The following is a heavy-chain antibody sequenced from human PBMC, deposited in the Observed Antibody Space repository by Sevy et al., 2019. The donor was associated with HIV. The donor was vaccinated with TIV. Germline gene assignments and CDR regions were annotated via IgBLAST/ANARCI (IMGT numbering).Heavy chain of an antibody. V-gene: IGHV3-23*01. Sequence: GGSLRLSCAASGFTFSSYAMSWVRQAPGNGLEWVSAMSGSGAIVYYADSVKGRFTISRDNPKNTLYLQMSSLRAEDTALYYCAKSLVVFDGFDIWGQGTRVTVSS. CDR1: GFTFSSYA. CDR2: MSGSGAIV. D-gene: IGHD2-8*02. J-gene: IGHJ3*02. CDR3: AKSLVVFDGFDI.